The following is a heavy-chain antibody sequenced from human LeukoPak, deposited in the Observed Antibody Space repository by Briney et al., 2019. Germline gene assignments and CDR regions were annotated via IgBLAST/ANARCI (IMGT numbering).Heavy chain of an antibody. Sequence: GGSLRLSCAASGFTFSSYEMNWVRQAPGKGLEWVSYISSSGSTIHNADSVKGRFTISRDNAENSLYLQMNSLRAEDTAVYYCARGTVPRAYWGQGTLVTVSS. D-gene: IGHD4-17*01. J-gene: IGHJ4*02. V-gene: IGHV3-48*03. CDR3: ARGTVPRAY. CDR1: GFTFSSYE. CDR2: ISSSGSTI.